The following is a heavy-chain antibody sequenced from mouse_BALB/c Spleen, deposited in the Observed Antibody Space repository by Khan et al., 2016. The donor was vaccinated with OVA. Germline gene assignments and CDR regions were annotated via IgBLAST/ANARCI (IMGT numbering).Heavy chain of an antibody. CDR3: ARGYFGNDEFVY. D-gene: IGHD2-2*01. CDR2: IFPGTGTT. CDR1: GYTFTSYW. V-gene: IGHV1S132*01. Sequence: QVQLKQSGAELVKPGASVKLSCKTSGYTFTSYWIQWVKQRPGQGLGWIGQIFPGTGTTYYNENFKGKATLTVDTSSSTAYMQLSSLTSEDSAVYFCARGYFGNDEFVYWGQGTLVTVSP. J-gene: IGHJ3*01.